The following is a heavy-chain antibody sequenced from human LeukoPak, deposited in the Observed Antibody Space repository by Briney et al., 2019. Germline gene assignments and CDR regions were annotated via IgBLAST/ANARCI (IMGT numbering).Heavy chain of an antibody. CDR1: GFTFSSYA. D-gene: IGHD1-1*01. CDR2: ISGSGGST. V-gene: IGHV3-23*01. CDR3: AKVWRGNYYDY. Sequence: GGSLRLSCAASGFTFSSYAMSWVRQAPGKGLEWVSAISGSGGSTYYADSVKGRFTISRDSSKNTLHLQMNSLRAEDTAVYYCAKVWRGNYYDYWGQGTLVTVSS. J-gene: IGHJ4*02.